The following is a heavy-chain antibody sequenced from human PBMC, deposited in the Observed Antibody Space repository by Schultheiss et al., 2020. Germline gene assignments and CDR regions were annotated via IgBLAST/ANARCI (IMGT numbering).Heavy chain of an antibody. V-gene: IGHV3-74*01. CDR2: INSDGSST. CDR3: ARVVGSGYYMFDL. Sequence: GESLKISCAASGFTFSSYWMHWVRQAPGKGLVWVSRINSDGSSTSYADSVKGRFTISRDNAKNTLYLQMNSLRAEDTAVYYCARVVGSGYYMFDLWGRGTLVTVSS. CDR1: GFTFSSYW. D-gene: IGHD3-3*01. J-gene: IGHJ2*01.